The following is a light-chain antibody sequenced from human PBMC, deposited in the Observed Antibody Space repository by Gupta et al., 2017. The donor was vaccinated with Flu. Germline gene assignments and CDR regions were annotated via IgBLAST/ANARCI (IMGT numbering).Light chain of an antibody. V-gene: IGLV2-14*01. CDR3: ASYTSGRMYV. CDR1: SSNVGGYNS. J-gene: IGLJ1*01. Sequence: SITLSCTGNSSNVGGYNSVCLYQQHPDTAPKLVIYGVSQRPSVVSNRLSGSKSDTTASMTISGLPAEDEADYFCASYTSGRMYVFGTGTKVTVL. CDR2: GVS.